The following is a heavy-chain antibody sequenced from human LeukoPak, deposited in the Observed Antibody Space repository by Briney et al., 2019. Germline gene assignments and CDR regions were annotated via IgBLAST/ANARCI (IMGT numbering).Heavy chain of an antibody. D-gene: IGHD3-22*01. J-gene: IGHJ4*02. CDR2: IYYSGST. CDR3: ARSSRSDYDSSGYLFDY. V-gene: IGHV4-39*01. CDR1: GGSISSSSYS. Sequence: SETLSPTCTVSGGSISSSSYSWGWIRQPPGKGLEWIGSIYYSGSTYYNPSLKSRVTISVDTSKNQFSLKLSSVTAADTAVYYCARSSRSDYDSSGYLFDYWGQGTLVTVSS.